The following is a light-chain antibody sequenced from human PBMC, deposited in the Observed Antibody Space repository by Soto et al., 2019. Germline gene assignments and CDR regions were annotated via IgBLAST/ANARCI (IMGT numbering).Light chain of an antibody. J-gene: IGLJ3*02. Sequence: QSALTQPASVSGSPGQSITISCTGTSSDVGGYNYFSWYQQHPGKAPKLMIYEVSNRPSGVSNRFSGSKSGNTASLTISGLQAEDEADYYCSSYTSSSTRVFVGGTKLTVL. CDR2: EVS. CDR3: SSYTSSSTRV. CDR1: SSDVGGYNY. V-gene: IGLV2-14*01.